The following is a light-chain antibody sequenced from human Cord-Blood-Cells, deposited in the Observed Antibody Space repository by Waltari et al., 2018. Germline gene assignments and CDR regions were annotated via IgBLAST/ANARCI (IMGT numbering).Light chain of an antibody. Sequence: EMVMTQSPATLSVSPGERATLSCRASYSVGSNLAWYQQKPGQAPRLLIYAASTRATGVPARFSGGGSGTEFTLTISNMQSEDFAVYYCQQYNNWPPMYTFGQGTKLEIK. CDR1: YSVGSN. V-gene: IGKV3-15*01. CDR2: AAS. CDR3: QQYNNWPPMYT. J-gene: IGKJ2*01.